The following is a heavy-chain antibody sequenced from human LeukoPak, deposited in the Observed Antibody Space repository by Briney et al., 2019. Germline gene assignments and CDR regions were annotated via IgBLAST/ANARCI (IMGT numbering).Heavy chain of an antibody. D-gene: IGHD2-8*01. J-gene: IGHJ6*03. CDR1: GGTFSSYA. Sequence: ASVKVSCKASGGTFSSYAISWVRQAPGQGLEWMGGIIPIFGTANYAQKFQGRVTITADKSTSTAYMELSSLRSEDTAVYYCAYCTKLDYYYYYMDVWGKWTTVTVSS. CDR3: AYCTKLDYYYYYMDV. V-gene: IGHV1-69*06. CDR2: IIPIFGTA.